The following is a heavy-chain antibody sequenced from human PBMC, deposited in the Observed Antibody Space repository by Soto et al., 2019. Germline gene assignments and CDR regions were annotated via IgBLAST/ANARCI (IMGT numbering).Heavy chain of an antibody. CDR1: GGSISSYY. Sequence: QVQLQEAGPGLVKPSETLSLTCTVSGGSISSYYWSWIRQPPGKGLEWIGYMYYSGSTNYNPSLKSRVTISIDTSRNQFSLKLSSVTAADTAVYYCARGTFGVVKDWGQGTLVTVSS. V-gene: IGHV4-59*01. CDR2: MYYSGST. D-gene: IGHD3-3*01. J-gene: IGHJ4*02. CDR3: ARGTFGVVKD.